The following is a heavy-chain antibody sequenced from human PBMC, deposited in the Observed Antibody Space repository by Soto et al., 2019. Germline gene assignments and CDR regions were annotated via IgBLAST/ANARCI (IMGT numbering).Heavy chain of an antibody. CDR2: IKSKTDGGTT. Sequence: EVQLVESGGGLVKPGGSLRLSCAASGFTFSNAWMNWVRQAPGKGLEWVGRIKSKTDGGTTDYAAPVKGRFTISRDDSKNTLYLQMNSLKTEDTAVYYCTTDIDSSSWRYYYYYGMDVWGQGTTVTVSS. CDR3: TTDIDSSSWRYYYYYGMDV. D-gene: IGHD6-13*01. V-gene: IGHV3-15*07. CDR1: GFTFSNAW. J-gene: IGHJ6*02.